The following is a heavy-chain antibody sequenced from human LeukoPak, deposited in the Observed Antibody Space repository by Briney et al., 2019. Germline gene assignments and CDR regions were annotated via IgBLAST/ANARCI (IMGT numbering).Heavy chain of an antibody. CDR3: ARHYWLYDGSGRKANYYYYMDV. Sequence: PSETLSLTCAVYGGSFSGYYWSWIRQPPGKGLEWIGEINHSGSTNYNPSLKSRVTISVDTSKNQFSLKLSSVTAADTAVYYCARHYWLYDGSGRKANYYYYMDVWGKGTTVTISS. D-gene: IGHD3-10*01. J-gene: IGHJ6*03. CDR2: INHSGST. V-gene: IGHV4-34*01. CDR1: GGSFSGYY.